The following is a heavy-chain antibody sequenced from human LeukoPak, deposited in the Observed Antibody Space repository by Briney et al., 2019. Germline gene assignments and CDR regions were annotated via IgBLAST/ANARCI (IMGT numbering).Heavy chain of an antibody. Sequence: SETLSLTCTVSGGSISSYYWSWIRQPPGKGLEWIGYIYYSGSTNYNPSLKSRVTISVDTSKSQFSLKLSSVTAADTAVYYCARGCPKYYYDSSGLLDYWGQGTLVTVSS. D-gene: IGHD3-22*01. V-gene: IGHV4-59*01. CDR2: IYYSGST. CDR1: GGSISSYY. J-gene: IGHJ4*02. CDR3: ARGCPKYYYDSSGLLDY.